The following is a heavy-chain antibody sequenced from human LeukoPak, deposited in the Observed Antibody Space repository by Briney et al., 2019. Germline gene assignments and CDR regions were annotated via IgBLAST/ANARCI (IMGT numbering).Heavy chain of an antibody. J-gene: IGHJ4*02. CDR2: ITGGGDSA. CDR1: GFTFSSHA. CDR3: VSGDTGSGYYY. Sequence: PGGSLRLSCGASGFTFSSHAMSWVRQTPERGLEWVSAITGGGDSAYYPDSVKGRFTISRDNSKHTLYLQMNNLGAEDTALYYCVSGDTGSGYYYWGQGTLVTVSS. D-gene: IGHD3-22*01. V-gene: IGHV3-23*01.